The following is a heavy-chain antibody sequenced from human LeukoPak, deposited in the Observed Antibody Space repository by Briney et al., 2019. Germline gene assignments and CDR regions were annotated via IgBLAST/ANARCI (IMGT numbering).Heavy chain of an antibody. J-gene: IGHJ4*02. Sequence: PGGSLRLSCAASGFTFSSYSMNWVRQAPGKGLEWVSYISSSSSTIYYADSVKGRFTISRDNAKNSLYLQMNSLRAEDTAVYYCARDTSSGWHGHRYWGQGTLVTVSS. V-gene: IGHV3-48*01. CDR2: ISSSSSTI. CDR3: ARDTSSGWHGHRY. CDR1: GFTFSSYS. D-gene: IGHD6-19*01.